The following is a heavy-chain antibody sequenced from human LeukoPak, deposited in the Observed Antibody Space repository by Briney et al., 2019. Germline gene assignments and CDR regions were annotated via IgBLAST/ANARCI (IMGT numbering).Heavy chain of an antibody. CDR2: INHSGST. D-gene: IGHD4-17*01. CDR1: SGSFSGYY. J-gene: IGHJ4*02. V-gene: IGHV4-34*01. CDR3: ARGRTTVTTDPFDY. Sequence: SETLSLTCAVYSGSFSGYYWSWIRQPPGKGLEWIGEINHSGSTNYNPSLKSRVTISVDTSKNQFSLKLSSVTAADTAVYYCARGRTTVTTDPFDYWGQGTLVTVSS.